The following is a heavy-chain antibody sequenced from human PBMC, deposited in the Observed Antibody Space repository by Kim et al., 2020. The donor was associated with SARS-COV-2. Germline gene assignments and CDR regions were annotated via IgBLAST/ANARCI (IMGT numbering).Heavy chain of an antibody. D-gene: IGHD6-19*01. Sequence: SETLSLTCTVSGGSISSSSYYWGWIRQPPGKGLEWIGSIYYSGSTYYNPSLKSRVTISVDTSKNQFSLKLSSVTAADTAVYYCATAGYYYGMDVWGQGTTVTVSS. J-gene: IGHJ6*01. CDR2: IYYSGST. CDR1: GGSISSSSYY. V-gene: IGHV4-39*01. CDR3: ATAGYYYGMDV.